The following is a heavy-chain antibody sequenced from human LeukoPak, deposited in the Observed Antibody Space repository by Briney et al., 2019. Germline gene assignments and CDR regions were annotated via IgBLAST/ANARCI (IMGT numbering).Heavy chain of an antibody. Sequence: PGGSLRLSCAASGFTVSSNYMSWVRQAPGKGLAWVSVIYSGGSTYYADSVKGRFTISRDNSKNTLYLQMNSLRAEDTAVYYCARDDGYCSSTSCYYYYYYYMDVWGKGTTVTVSS. CDR2: IYSGGST. CDR3: ARDDGYCSSTSCYYYYYYYMDV. J-gene: IGHJ6*03. CDR1: GFTVSSNY. D-gene: IGHD2-2*01. V-gene: IGHV3-53*01.